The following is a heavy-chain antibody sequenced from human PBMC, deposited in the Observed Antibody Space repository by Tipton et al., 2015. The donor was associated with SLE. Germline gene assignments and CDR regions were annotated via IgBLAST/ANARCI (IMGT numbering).Heavy chain of an antibody. Sequence: SLRLSCAASGFTFSSYAMSWVRQAPGKGLEWVSAISGSGGSTYYADSVKGRFTIARDNSKNTLYLQMNSLRAEDTAVYYCAKVYSESVVIGAFDFWVQVTMVPVST. D-gene: IGHD2-21*01. J-gene: IGHJ3*01. V-gene: IGHV3-23*01. CDR2: ISGSGGST. CDR3: AKVYSESVVIGAFDF. CDR1: GFTFSSYA.